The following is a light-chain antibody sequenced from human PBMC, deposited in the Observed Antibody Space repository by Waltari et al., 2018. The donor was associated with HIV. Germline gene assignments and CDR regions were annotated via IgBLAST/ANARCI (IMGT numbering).Light chain of an antibody. CDR3: AAYAGNNIVI. J-gene: IGLJ2*01. CDR2: DVN. Sequence: QSALTQPPSAYGSPGQSVTVSCTGTSSDIGYFNYVSWYQQHPGKAPKLLIYDVNKRPSGVPDRFSASKSGATASLTVSGLLAEDEADYYCAAYAGNNIVIFGGGTKVTV. CDR1: SSDIGYFNY. V-gene: IGLV2-8*01.